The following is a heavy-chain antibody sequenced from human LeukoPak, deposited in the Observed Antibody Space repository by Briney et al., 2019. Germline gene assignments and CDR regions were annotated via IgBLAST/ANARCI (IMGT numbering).Heavy chain of an antibody. CDR2: INLSGGST. CDR3: ARAPITRPFYFDY. CDR1: GFSFAEHG. D-gene: IGHD2-2*01. Sequence: GGSLRLSCTASGFSFAEHGMSWVRHVPGKGLEWVSVINLSGGSTGYADPLRGRFTNSRDNAKTSLYIQMDSLRAEDTALYYCARAPITRPFYFDYWGEGTLVTVSS. J-gene: IGHJ4*02. V-gene: IGHV3-20*04.